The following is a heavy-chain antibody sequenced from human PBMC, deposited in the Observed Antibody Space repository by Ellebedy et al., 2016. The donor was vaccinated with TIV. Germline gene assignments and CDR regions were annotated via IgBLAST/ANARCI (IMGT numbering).Heavy chain of an antibody. CDR1: GFTFIRYY. Sequence: PGGSLRLSCAAPGFTFIRYYMSWFRQAPGKGPEWVSYISYSGDLMYYADSVKGRFTTSRDSAENSLYLQMNSLRAEDTAVYYCARLGVIAAAGASDYWGQGTLVIVSS. CDR3: ARLGVIAAAGASDY. V-gene: IGHV3-11*01. D-gene: IGHD6-13*01. J-gene: IGHJ4*02. CDR2: ISYSGDLM.